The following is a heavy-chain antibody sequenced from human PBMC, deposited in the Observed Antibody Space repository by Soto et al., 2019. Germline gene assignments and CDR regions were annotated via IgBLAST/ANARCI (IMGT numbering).Heavy chain of an antibody. CDR2: IYYCEST. V-gene: IGHV4-39*01. CDR1: GGSISSSSYY. CDR3: ATHRRSKRSYSFAF. Sequence: QLQLQESGPGLVKPSETLSLTCTVSGGSISSSSYYWGWIRQPPGKGLEWIGSIYYCESTYYIPYLKSRVTISVDTSQNPCSLTLSSVTAADTALYYCATHRRSKRSYSFAFRGQGTLVTVSS. J-gene: IGHJ4*02. D-gene: IGHD3-10*01.